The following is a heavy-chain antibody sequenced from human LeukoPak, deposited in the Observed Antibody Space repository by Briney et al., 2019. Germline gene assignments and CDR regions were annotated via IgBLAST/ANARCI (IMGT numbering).Heavy chain of an antibody. CDR3: ARHAGGISATGTRPFDY. V-gene: IGHV4-39*01. Sequence: SETLSLTCTVSGASFSSSTYYWGWIRQPPGKGREWIGSIYYSGSTYYNPSLKSRVTMSVDTSKNQFSLKLSSVTAADTAVYYCARHAGGISATGTRPFDYWGQGTLVTVSS. CDR1: GASFSSSTYY. CDR2: IYYSGST. J-gene: IGHJ4*02. D-gene: IGHD6-13*01.